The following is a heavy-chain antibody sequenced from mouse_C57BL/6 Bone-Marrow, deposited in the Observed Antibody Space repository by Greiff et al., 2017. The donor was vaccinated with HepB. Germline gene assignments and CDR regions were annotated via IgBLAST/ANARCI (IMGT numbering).Heavy chain of an antibody. CDR3: GLSSFWYFDV. D-gene: IGHD1-1*01. V-gene: IGHV1-55*01. Sequence: QVQLKQPGAELVKPGASVKMSCKASGYTFTSYWITWVKQRPGQGLEWIGDIYPGSGSTNYNETFKSKATLTVDTSSSTAYMQLSSLTSEDSAVYYCGLSSFWYFDVWGTGTTVTVSS. CDR1: GYTFTSYW. CDR2: IYPGSGST. J-gene: IGHJ1*03.